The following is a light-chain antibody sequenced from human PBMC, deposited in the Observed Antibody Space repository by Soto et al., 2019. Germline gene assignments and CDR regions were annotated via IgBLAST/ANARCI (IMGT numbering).Light chain of an antibody. J-gene: IGKJ4*01. CDR3: QQYGSSPLLT. CDR1: QSVSSTS. V-gene: IGKV3-20*01. Sequence: EIVLTQSPDTLSLSPGERATLSCRASQSVSSTSLAWYQQKPGQAPRLLIYGASTRATGIPDRFSGSGFGADFTLTISRLEPEDFEMYYCQQYGSSPLLTFGGGTKVEI. CDR2: GAS.